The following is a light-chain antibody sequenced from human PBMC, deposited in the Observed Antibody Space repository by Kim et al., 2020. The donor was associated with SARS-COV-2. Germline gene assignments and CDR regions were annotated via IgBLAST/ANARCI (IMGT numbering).Light chain of an antibody. Sequence: EIVLTQSPGTLSLSPGERVTLSCRASQSVSNSYLAWYQQKPGQAPRLLIYDASSRATGIPDRFSGSGSGTDFSLTISRLEPEDFAVYSCQQYGTSPLTFGQGTKLEI. V-gene: IGKV3-20*01. CDR2: DAS. CDR1: QSVSNSY. CDR3: QQYGTSPLT. J-gene: IGKJ2*01.